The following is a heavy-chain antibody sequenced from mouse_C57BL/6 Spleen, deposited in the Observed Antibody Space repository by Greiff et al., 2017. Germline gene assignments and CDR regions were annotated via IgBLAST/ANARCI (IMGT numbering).Heavy chain of an antibody. V-gene: IGHV1-9*01. CDR2: ILPGSGST. Sequence: VKLQESGAELMKPGASVTLSCKATGYTFTGYWIEWVKQTPGHGLEWIGAILPGSGSTNYNEKFKGKATFTADKSSNTAYMQLSSLTTEYSAIYYWARSRSVCRSDDAMDYWGQGTSVTVSS. CDR3: ARSRSVCRSDDAMDY. CDR1: GYTFTGYW. J-gene: IGHJ4*01.